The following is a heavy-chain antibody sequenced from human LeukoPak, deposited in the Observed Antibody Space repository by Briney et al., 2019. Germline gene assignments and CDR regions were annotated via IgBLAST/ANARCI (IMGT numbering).Heavy chain of an antibody. D-gene: IGHD3-22*01. V-gene: IGHV3-30*02. CDR1: GFTFSSYG. CDR3: AKDKGYYYDSSGPRSLDY. CDR2: IRYEGSNK. Sequence: GGSLRLSCGASGFTFSSYGMHWVRQAPGKGLEWGAFIRYEGSNKYYADSVKGRFTISRDNSKNTLYLQMNSLRAEDTAVYYCAKDKGYYYDSSGPRSLDYWGQGTLVTVSS. J-gene: IGHJ4*02.